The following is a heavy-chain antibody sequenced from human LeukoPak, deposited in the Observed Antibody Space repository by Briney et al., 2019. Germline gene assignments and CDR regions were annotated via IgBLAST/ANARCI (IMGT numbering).Heavy chain of an antibody. Sequence: GSLRLSCAASGFTFSSYWMSWVRQAPGKGLEWLGYVYNSGSTHYNPSLKSRITISADTSKNQFSLSLTSVTAADTAVYYCARSGGTWSYNYWGQGTLVTVSS. V-gene: IGHV4-59*01. CDR1: GFTFSSYW. J-gene: IGHJ4*02. D-gene: IGHD1-26*01. CDR3: ARSGGTWSYNY. CDR2: VYNSGST.